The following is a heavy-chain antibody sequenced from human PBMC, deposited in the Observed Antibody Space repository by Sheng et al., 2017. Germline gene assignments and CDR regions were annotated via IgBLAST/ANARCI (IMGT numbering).Heavy chain of an antibody. CDR1: GFPFTDYA. V-gene: IGHV3-30-3*01. CDR2: ISHDVVTK. CDR3: ARDGQLDV. Sequence: QLQMVESGGAVVQPGTSLTLSCAASGFPFTDYALHWVRQSPGRGLEWVAVISHDVVTKXYADSVRGRFTVSRDSSKRTLYLQMDSLRPEDTAMYYCARDGQLDVWGKGTTVTV. J-gene: IGHJ6*03.